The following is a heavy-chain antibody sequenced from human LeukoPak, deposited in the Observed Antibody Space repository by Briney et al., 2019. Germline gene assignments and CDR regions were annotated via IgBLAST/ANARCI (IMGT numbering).Heavy chain of an antibody. Sequence: GGSLRLSCAASGFTFSSYWMNWVRQAPGKGLEWVSSISSSSGYIYYADSVKGRFTISRDNAKNSLYLQMSSLRAEDTALYYCARVRNYYDSSGYSPFDYWGQGTLVTVSS. CDR3: ARVRNYYDSSGYSPFDY. CDR2: ISSSSGYI. D-gene: IGHD3-22*01. CDR1: GFTFSSYW. J-gene: IGHJ4*02. V-gene: IGHV3-21*01.